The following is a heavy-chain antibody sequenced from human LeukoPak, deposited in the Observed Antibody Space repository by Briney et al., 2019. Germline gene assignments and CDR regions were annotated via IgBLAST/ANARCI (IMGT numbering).Heavy chain of an antibody. CDR2: IYYRGST. V-gene: IGHV4-59*01. Sequence: PSETLSLTCTVSGGSISSYYWSWIRQPPGKGLEWIGYIYYRGSTNYNPSLKSRVTISVDTSKNQFSLKLSSVTAADTAVYYCARAPGGLGRITIFGVVTEDYFDYWGQGTLVTVSS. D-gene: IGHD3-3*01. CDR1: GGSISSYY. CDR3: ARAPGGLGRITIFGVVTEDYFDY. J-gene: IGHJ4*02.